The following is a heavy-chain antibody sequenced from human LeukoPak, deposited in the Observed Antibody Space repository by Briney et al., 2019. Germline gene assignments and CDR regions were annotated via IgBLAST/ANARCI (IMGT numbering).Heavy chain of an antibody. D-gene: IGHD3-16*02. CDR3: TTVAIMITFGGVIVIP. CDR1: GFTFSNAW. CDR2: IKSKTDGGTT. Sequence: GSLRLSCAASGFTFSNAWMNWVRQAPGKGLEWVGRIKSKTDGGTTDYAAPVKGRFTISRDDSKNTLYLQTNSLKTEDTAVYYCTTVAIMITFGGVIVIPWGQGTLVTVSS. J-gene: IGHJ5*02. V-gene: IGHV3-15*07.